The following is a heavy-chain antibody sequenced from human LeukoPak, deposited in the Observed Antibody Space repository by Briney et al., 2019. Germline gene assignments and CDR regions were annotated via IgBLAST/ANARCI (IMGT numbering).Heavy chain of an antibody. V-gene: IGHV4-34*01. J-gene: IGHJ5*02. CDR1: GGSFSGYY. CDR2: INHSGST. D-gene: IGHD2-15*01. Sequence: PSETLSLTCAVYGGSFSGYYWSWIRQPPEKGLEWIGEINHSGSTNYNPSLKSRVTISVDTSKNQFSLKLSSVTAADTAVYYCAAGVVVVAAPLNWFDPWGQGTLVTVSS. CDR3: AAGVVVVAAPLNWFDP.